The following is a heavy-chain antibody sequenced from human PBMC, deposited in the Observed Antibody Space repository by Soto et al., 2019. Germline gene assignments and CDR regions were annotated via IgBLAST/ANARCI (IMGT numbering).Heavy chain of an antibody. CDR3: ATEDVWTGYWFDP. J-gene: IGHJ5*02. D-gene: IGHD3-16*01. Sequence: ASVKVSCKASGYTFTSYGISWVRQAPGQGLEWMGWISAYNGNTNYAQKVQGRVTMTTDTSTSTAYMELRSLRSEDTAVYYCATEDVWTGYWFDPWGQGTLVTVSS. CDR1: GYTFTSYG. CDR2: ISAYNGNT. V-gene: IGHV1-18*01.